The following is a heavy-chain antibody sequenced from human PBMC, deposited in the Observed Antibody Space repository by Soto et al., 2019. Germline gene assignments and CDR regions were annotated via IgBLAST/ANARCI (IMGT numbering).Heavy chain of an antibody. CDR3: TRTNGVSYLPSTCYYYMDV. Sequence: EVQLVESGGGLVQPGGSLKLSCAASGFTFSGSAMHWVRQASGKGLEWVGRIRSKANSYVTAYAASVKGRFTISRDDSKNTAYMQINGLKTEDTAVYYCTRTNGVSYLPSTCYYYMDVWGKGTTVTVSS. D-gene: IGHD2-8*01. J-gene: IGHJ6*03. CDR2: IRSKANSYVT. CDR1: GFTFSGSA. V-gene: IGHV3-73*01.